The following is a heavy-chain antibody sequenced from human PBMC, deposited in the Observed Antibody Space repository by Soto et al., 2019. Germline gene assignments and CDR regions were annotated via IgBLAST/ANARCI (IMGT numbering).Heavy chain of an antibody. CDR3: AREDGSSRRLYYFDY. CDR2: IIPILGIA. V-gene: IGHV1-69*08. D-gene: IGHD6-13*01. CDR1: GGTFSSYT. J-gene: IGHJ4*02. Sequence: QVQLVQSGAEVKKPGSSVKVSSKASGGTFSSYTISWVRQAPGQGLEWMGRIIPILGIANYAQKFQGRVTITADKSTSTAYMELSSLRSEDTAVYYCAREDGSSRRLYYFDYWGQGTLVTVSS.